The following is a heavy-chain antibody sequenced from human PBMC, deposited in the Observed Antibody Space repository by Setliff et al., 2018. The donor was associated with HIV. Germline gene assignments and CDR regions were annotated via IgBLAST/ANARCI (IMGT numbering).Heavy chain of an antibody. CDR3: VIVPLYENVYDNIWGSFRPLDY. CDR1: GYTFTTYP. CDR2: INTSGGSA. J-gene: IGHJ4*02. Sequence: ASVKVSCKASGYTFTTYPMHWVRQAPGQGLEWMGVINTSGGSAGYAEKFRGRITMTRDTSTNTVYMELSSLKSEDTAVYYCVIVPLYENVYDNIWGSFRPLDYWGQGTLVTVSS. D-gene: IGHD3-16*02. V-gene: IGHV1-46*01.